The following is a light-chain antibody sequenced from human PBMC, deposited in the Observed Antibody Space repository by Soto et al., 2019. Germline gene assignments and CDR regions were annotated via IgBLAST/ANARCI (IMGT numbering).Light chain of an antibody. J-gene: IGKJ3*01. Sequence: DIQMTQSPSTLSASVGDTVTVTCRASQSVSGWLAWYQQKPGEAPKLLIYDASALPLGAPSRFGGSGSGTNSTLTITRLQPDDFVTYYDQHYETFSGTFGPGTKVEI. CDR2: DAS. CDR1: QSVSGW. V-gene: IGKV1-5*01. CDR3: QHYETFSGT.